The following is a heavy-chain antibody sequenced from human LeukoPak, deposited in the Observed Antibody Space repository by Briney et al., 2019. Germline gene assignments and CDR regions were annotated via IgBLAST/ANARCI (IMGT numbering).Heavy chain of an antibody. CDR2: ISYDGSNK. D-gene: IGHD5-18*01. J-gene: IGHJ3*02. Sequence: PGGSLRLSCAASGFTFSSYGMHWVRQAPGKGLEWVAVISYDGSNKYYADSVKGRFTISRDNSKNTLYLQMNSLRAEDTAVYYCAKDWGTAMLHDAFDIWGQGTMVTVSS. CDR3: AKDWGTAMLHDAFDI. V-gene: IGHV3-30*18. CDR1: GFTFSSYG.